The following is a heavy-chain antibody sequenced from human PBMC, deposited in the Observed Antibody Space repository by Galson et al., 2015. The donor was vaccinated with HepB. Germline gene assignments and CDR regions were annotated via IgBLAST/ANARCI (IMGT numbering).Heavy chain of an antibody. CDR1: GFTFSNYA. CDR2: ISNSGGTT. D-gene: IGHD3-16*01. CDR3: VFGYFFDY. J-gene: IGHJ4*02. V-gene: IGHV3-23*01. Sequence: SLRLSCATSGFTFSNYAMSWVRQAPGKGLEWVSTISNSGGTTWSADPVKGRFTISRDNSKDMLYLQMNSLRAEDTAVYYCVFGYFFDYWGQGTLVTVSS.